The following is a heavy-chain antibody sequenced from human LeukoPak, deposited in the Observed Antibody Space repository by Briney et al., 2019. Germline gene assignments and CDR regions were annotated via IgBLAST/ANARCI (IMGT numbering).Heavy chain of an antibody. J-gene: IGHJ4*02. CDR3: ARDPPEDLLWFGEVSFDY. CDR2: INPNSGGT. V-gene: IGHV1-2*02. Sequence: ASVKVSCTASGYTFTDYYMHWVRQAPGHGLEWMGWINPNSGGTDYAQKLQGRVTMTRDTSISTTYMELSRLRSDDTAVYYCARDPPEDLLWFGEVSFDYWGQGTLVTVSS. CDR1: GYTFTDYY. D-gene: IGHD3-10*01.